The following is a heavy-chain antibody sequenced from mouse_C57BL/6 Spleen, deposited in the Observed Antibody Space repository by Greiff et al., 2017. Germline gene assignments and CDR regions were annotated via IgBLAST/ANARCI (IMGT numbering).Heavy chain of an antibody. CDR3: ARRSALITTVVAHFDY. V-gene: IGHV5-16*01. CDR2: IHYDGSST. Sequence: EVKLVESEGGLVQPGSSMKLSCTASGFTFSDYYMAWVRQVPEKGLEWVANIHYDGSSTYYLDSLKSRFIISRDNAKNILYLQMSSLKSEDTATXYCARRSALITTVVAHFDYWGQGTTLTVSS. D-gene: IGHD1-1*01. J-gene: IGHJ2*01. CDR1: GFTFSDYY.